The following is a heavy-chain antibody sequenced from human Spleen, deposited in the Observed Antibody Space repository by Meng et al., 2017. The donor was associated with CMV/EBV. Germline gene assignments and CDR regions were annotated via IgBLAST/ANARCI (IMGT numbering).Heavy chain of an antibody. D-gene: IGHD2-2*01. CDR2: INSDGSSR. V-gene: IGHV3-74*01. CDR1: KFTFSNFW. Sequence: GESLKISCAASKFTFSNFWMHWVRQAPGKGLVWVSGINSDGSSRRFADSVKGRFTISRDNAKNSLYLQMNSLRAEDTAVYYCVRDLLYCSSTSCYERVGVYYGMDVWGQGTTVTVSS. CDR3: VRDLLYCSSTSCYERVGVYYGMDV. J-gene: IGHJ6*02.